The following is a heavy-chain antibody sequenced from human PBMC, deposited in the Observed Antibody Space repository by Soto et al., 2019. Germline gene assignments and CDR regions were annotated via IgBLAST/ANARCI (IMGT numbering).Heavy chain of an antibody. D-gene: IGHD7-27*01. V-gene: IGHV3-74*01. Sequence: EVQLVESGGGLVQPGGSLRLSCAASGFTFSSYWMHWVRQAPGKGLVWVSRINSDGSSTNYADSMKGRFTISRDNAKNTMYLQMNSLRAEDTAVYYCASSLLTPFDYWGQGTLVTVSS. J-gene: IGHJ4*02. CDR1: GFTFSSYW. CDR3: ASSLLTPFDY. CDR2: INSDGSST.